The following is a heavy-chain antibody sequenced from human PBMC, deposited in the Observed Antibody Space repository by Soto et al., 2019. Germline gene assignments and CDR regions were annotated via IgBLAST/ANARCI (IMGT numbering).Heavy chain of an antibody. CDR1: GFTFSSYN. V-gene: IGHV3-30*03. CDR3: ARDPGGNPPH. CDR2: ISYDGSNI. J-gene: IGHJ4*02. Sequence: PGGSLRLSCAASGFTFSSYNMNWVRQAPGKGLEWVAVISYDGSNIYYADSVKGRFTISRDNAKNSLYLQMNSLRAEDTAVYYCARDPGGNPPHWGQGTLVTVSS. D-gene: IGHD2-15*01.